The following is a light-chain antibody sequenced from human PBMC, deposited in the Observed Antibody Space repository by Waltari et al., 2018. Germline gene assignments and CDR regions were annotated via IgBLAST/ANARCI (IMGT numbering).Light chain of an antibody. J-gene: IGKJ2*01. CDR3: MQGSHWPRT. V-gene: IGKV2-30*02. CDR2: KIS. CDR1: QSLVHTDGNTY. Sequence: DVVMPQSPLSLPVTLGQPASISCRSSQSLVHTDGNTYVKWFQQRPGQPPRRLIYKISRRESGVPDRFSGSGSGTDFTLKISRVEAEDVGVYYCMQGSHWPRTFGQGTKLEI.